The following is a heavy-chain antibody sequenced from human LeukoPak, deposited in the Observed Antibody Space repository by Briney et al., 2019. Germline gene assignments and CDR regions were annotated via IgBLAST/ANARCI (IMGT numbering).Heavy chain of an antibody. D-gene: IGHD3-3*01. J-gene: IGHJ6*02. V-gene: IGHV3-21*01. Sequence: GGSLRLSCAASGFTFSSYSMNWVRQAPGKGLEWVSSISSSSSYIYYADSVKDRFTISRDNAKNSLYLQMNSLRAEDTAVYYCARESVAIFGVVIMYYGMDVWGQGTTVTVSS. CDR2: ISSSSSYI. CDR3: ARESVAIFGVVIMYYGMDV. CDR1: GFTFSSYS.